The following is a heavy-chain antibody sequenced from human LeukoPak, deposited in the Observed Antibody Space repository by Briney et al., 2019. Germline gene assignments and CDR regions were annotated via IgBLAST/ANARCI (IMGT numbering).Heavy chain of an antibody. D-gene: IGHD3-9*01. Sequence: SSETLSLTCTVSGGSISSYYWGWIRQPPGKGLEWIGSHYYSRSTYYNPSLKSRVTISVDTSKNQFSLKLRSLTAADTAVYYCARHRAGYHIDSWGQGTLVTVSS. CDR1: GGSISSYY. CDR3: ARHRAGYHIDS. J-gene: IGHJ4*02. CDR2: HYYSRST. V-gene: IGHV4-39*01.